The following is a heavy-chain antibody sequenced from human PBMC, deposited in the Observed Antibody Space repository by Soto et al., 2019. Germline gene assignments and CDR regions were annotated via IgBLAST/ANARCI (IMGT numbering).Heavy chain of an antibody. D-gene: IGHD6-13*01. Sequence: PWETLSLTCTVPGGYIISYYWSWIRQPPGRGLEWIGFIYYAGSTNYNPSLKSRVTLSVDTSKNQFSLKLTSVTAADTAVYYCARRDSSSFDYWGQGTLVTVSS. CDR1: GGYIISYY. J-gene: IGHJ4*02. V-gene: IGHV4-59*08. CDR3: ARRDSSSFDY. CDR2: IYYAGST.